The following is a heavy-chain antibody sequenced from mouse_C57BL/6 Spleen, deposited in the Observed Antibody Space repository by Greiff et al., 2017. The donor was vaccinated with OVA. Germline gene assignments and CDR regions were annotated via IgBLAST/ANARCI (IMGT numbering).Heavy chain of an antibody. CDR1: GFTFSDYG. Sequence: EVQGVESGGGLVKPGGSLKLSCAASGFTFSDYGMHWVRQAPEKGLEWVAYISSGSSTIYYADTVKGRFTISRDNAKNTLFLQMTSLRSEDTAMYYCARPEGDYYGSSPWFAYWGQGTLVTVSA. CDR2: ISSGSSTI. D-gene: IGHD1-1*01. J-gene: IGHJ3*01. V-gene: IGHV5-17*01. CDR3: ARPEGDYYGSSPWFAY.